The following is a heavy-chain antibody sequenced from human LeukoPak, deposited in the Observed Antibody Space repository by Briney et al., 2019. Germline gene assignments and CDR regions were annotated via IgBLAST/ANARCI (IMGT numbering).Heavy chain of an antibody. J-gene: IGHJ3*02. CDR3: AREPYYYDSSGYYYSGAFDI. Sequence: SVKVSCKASGGTFSSYAISWVRQAPGQGLEWMGGIIPIFGTANYAQKFQGRVTITADESTSTAYMELSSLRSEDTAVYYCAREPYYYDSSGYYYSGAFDIWGQGTMVAVSS. CDR1: GGTFSSYA. CDR2: IIPIFGTA. V-gene: IGHV1-69*13. D-gene: IGHD3-22*01.